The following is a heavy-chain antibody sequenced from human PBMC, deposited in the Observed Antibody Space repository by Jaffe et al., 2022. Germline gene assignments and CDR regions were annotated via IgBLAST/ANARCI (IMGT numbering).Heavy chain of an antibody. CDR3: ARDTPYNWNDLVDY. CDR2: INSDGSSR. D-gene: IGHD1-20*01. J-gene: IGHJ4*02. Sequence: EVQLVESGGGLVQPGGSLRLSCAASGFTFSSYWMHWVRQAPGKGLVWVSRINSDGSSRTYADSVKGRFTISRDNAKNTLYLQMNSLRDEDTAVYYCARDTPYNWNDLVDYWGQGTLVTVSS. CDR1: GFTFSSYW. V-gene: IGHV3-74*01.